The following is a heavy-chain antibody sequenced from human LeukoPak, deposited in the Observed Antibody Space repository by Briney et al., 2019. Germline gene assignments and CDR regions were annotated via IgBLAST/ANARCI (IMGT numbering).Heavy chain of an antibody. J-gene: IGHJ4*02. D-gene: IGHD3-22*01. V-gene: IGHV1-18*01. CDR1: GYTFTSYG. Sequence: ASVKVSCKASGYTFTSYGTSWVRQAPGQGLEWMGWISAYNGNTNYAQKLQGRVTMTTDTSTSTAYMELRSLRSDDTAVYYCARGSLDYYDSSGPNFDYWGQGTLVTVSS. CDR3: ARGSLDYYDSSGPNFDY. CDR2: ISAYNGNT.